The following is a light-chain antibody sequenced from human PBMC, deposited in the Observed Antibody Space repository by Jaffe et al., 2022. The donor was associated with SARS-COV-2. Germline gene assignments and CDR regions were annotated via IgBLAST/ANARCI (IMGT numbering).Light chain of an antibody. J-gene: IGLJ2*01. CDR1: ALAKQY. CDR2: KDT. V-gene: IGLV3-25*03. Sequence: SYEVTQPPSVSVSPGQTARITCSADALAKQYAYWYQQRPGQAPVLVIFKDTERPSGIPERFSGSGSGTTVTLTINGVQAEDEADYYCQSADTIGSYQGVFGGGTKLTVL. CDR3: QSADTIGSYQGV.